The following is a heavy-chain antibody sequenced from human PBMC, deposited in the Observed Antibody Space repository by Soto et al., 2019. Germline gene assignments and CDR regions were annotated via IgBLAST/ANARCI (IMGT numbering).Heavy chain of an antibody. CDR1: GYSFTDYW. J-gene: IGHJ4*02. CDR3: ARHVVATSSARLGF. Sequence: PGESLKISCKGSGYSFTDYWISWVRQMPGKGLEWMGRINPTDSYTNYSPSFQGHVTISADKSTSTAYLQWSSLKASDTAMYYCARHVVATSSARLGFWGQGTLVTVSS. V-gene: IGHV5-10-1*01. D-gene: IGHD2-2*01. CDR2: INPTDSYT.